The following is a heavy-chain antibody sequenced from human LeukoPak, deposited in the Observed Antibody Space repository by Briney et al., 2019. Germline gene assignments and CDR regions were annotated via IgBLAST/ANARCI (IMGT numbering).Heavy chain of an antibody. CDR2: MNPNSGNT. J-gene: IGHJ4*02. D-gene: IGHD6-6*01. CDR3: ARAWYSRSSYGY. V-gene: IGHV1-8*01. CDR1: GYTFTSYD. Sequence: ASVTVCCKASGYTFTSYDINWVRQATGQGLEWMGWMNPNSGNTGYAQKFQGRVTITRNTSISTAYMELSSLRSEDTALYYCARAWYSRSSYGYWGQGTLVTVSS.